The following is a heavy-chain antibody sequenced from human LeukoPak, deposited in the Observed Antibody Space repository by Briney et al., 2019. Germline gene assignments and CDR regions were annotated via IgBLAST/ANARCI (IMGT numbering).Heavy chain of an antibody. J-gene: IGHJ4*02. CDR1: GFTFSSYW. CDR3: ARGRAYYDSSGYYLEEGYFDY. CDR2: IKQDGSEK. D-gene: IGHD3-22*01. Sequence: GGSLRLSCAASGFTFSSYWMSWVRQAPGKGLEWVANIKQDGSEKYYVDSVKGRFTISRDNAKNSLYLQMNSLRAEDTAVYYCARGRAYYDSSGYYLEEGYFDYWGQGTLVTVSS. V-gene: IGHV3-7*01.